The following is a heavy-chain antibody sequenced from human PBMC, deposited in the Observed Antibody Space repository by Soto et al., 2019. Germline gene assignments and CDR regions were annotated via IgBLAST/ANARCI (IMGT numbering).Heavy chain of an antibody. CDR3: ARHCSTIFGVVIQSYFVY. Sequence: SETLSLTCTVSGGSISSSSYYWGWIRQPPGKGLEWIGSIYYSGSTYYNPSLKSRVTISVDTSKNQFSLKLSSVTAADTAVYYCARHCSTIFGVVIQSYFVYWGQGILVNVSS. J-gene: IGHJ4*02. CDR2: IYYSGST. D-gene: IGHD3-3*01. V-gene: IGHV4-39*01. CDR1: GGSISSSSYY.